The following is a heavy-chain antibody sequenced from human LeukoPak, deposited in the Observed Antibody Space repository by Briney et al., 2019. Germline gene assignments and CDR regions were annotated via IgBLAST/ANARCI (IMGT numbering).Heavy chain of an antibody. D-gene: IGHD3-16*01. Sequence: ASVKVSCKASGYTFTSYYMHWVRQAPGQGLEWMGLINTSGGSTSYAQKFQGRVTMTRDTSTSTVYMELSSLRSEDTAVYYCAREANLGQLRGGNWFDPWGQGTLVTVSS. CDR1: GYTFTSYY. CDR3: AREANLGQLRGGNWFDP. V-gene: IGHV1-46*01. J-gene: IGHJ5*02. CDR2: INTSGGST.